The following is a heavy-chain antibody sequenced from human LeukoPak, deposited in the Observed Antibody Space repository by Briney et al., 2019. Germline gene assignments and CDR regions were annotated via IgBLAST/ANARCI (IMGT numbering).Heavy chain of an antibody. J-gene: IGHJ4*02. CDR2: IIQDGSEK. V-gene: IGHV3-7*01. Sequence: GGSLRLSCAASGFTFSSYSMNWVRQAPGKGLEWVANIIQDGSEKSYVDSVKGRFTISRDNAKNSLYLQMNSLRAEDTAVYYCARDPYRDYWGQGTLVTVSS. D-gene: IGHD3-16*01. CDR3: ARDPYRDY. CDR1: GFTFSSYS.